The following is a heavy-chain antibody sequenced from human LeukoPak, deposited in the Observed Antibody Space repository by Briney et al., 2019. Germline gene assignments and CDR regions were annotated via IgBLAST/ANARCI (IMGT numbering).Heavy chain of an antibody. J-gene: IGHJ4*02. V-gene: IGHV3-21*01. Sequence: PGGSLRLSCAASGFTFSSYAMHWFRQAPGKGLEWVSSISDDSSSIYYADSVKGRFTISRDNAKNSLYLQMNSLGVEDTAVYYCARDSGSCDFDYWGQGTLVTVSS. CDR1: GFTFSSYA. CDR3: ARDSGSCDFDY. D-gene: IGHD1-26*01. CDR2: ISDDSSSI.